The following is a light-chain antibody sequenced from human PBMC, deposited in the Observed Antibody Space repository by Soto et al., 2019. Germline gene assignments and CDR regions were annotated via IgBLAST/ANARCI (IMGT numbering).Light chain of an antibody. CDR2: GAS. V-gene: IGKV3-20*01. J-gene: IGKJ2*01. CDR3: QQYGRSPMFT. Sequence: EIGLTQSPGTLSLSPGERATLSCRASQSVSSNYLAWYQQKPGQAPRLLIYGASRGAAGIPDRFSGSGSGTDFTLTINRLEPEDFAVYFCQQYGRSPMFTFGQGTKLEIK. CDR1: QSVSSNY.